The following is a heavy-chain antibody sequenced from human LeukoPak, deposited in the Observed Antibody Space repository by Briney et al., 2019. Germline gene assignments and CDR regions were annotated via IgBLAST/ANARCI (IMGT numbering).Heavy chain of an antibody. D-gene: IGHD3-22*01. CDR2: IYPSGST. Sequence: SEPLSLTCTVSGGSISSYYWSWIRQPAGKGLEWIGRIYPSGSTNYNPSLKSRVTMSVDTSKNQFSLKLSSVTAADTAVYYCARAAEYYYDSSGYSGFDCDYCGQGTLVTVSS. CDR1: GGSISSYY. J-gene: IGHJ4*02. CDR3: ARAAEYYYDSSGYSGFDCDY. V-gene: IGHV4-4*07.